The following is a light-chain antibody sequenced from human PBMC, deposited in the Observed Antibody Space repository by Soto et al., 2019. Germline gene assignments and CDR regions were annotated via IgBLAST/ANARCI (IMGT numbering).Light chain of an antibody. CDR2: AAS. J-gene: IGKJ1*01. CDR3: QQHNSYPRT. V-gene: IGKV1-5*01. CDR1: QSISSW. Sequence: DIQMPQSPSTLSASLGARVTITCRASQSISSWLAWYQQKPGKAPKRLIYAASSLQSGVPSRFSGSGSGTEFTLTISSLQPEDFATYYCQQHNSYPRTFGQGTKVDIK.